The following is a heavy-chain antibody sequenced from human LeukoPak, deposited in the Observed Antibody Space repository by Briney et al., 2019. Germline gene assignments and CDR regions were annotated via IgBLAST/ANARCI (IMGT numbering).Heavy chain of an antibody. CDR3: ARHLKSLLWFGGPGPNWFDP. Sequence: SETLSLTCTVSGDSISSSSYYWGWIRQPPGKGLEWIGEINHSGSTNYNPSLESRVTISVDTSKNQFSLKLSSVTAADTAVYYCARHLKSLLWFGGPGPNWFDPWGQGTLVTVSS. V-gene: IGHV4-39*01. J-gene: IGHJ5*02. D-gene: IGHD3-10*01. CDR2: INHSGST. CDR1: GDSISSSSYY.